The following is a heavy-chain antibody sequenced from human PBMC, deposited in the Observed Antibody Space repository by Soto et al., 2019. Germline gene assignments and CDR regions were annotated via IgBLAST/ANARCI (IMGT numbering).Heavy chain of an antibody. CDR1: GYTFTSYY. CDR3: ASGGSLDAFDI. J-gene: IGHJ3*02. CDR2: INPSGGST. D-gene: IGHD2-15*01. V-gene: IGHV1-46*01. Sequence: GASVKASCKASGYTFTSYYMNWVRQAHGQGLEWMGIINPSGGSTSYAQKFQGRVTMTRDTSTSTVYMELSSLRSEDTAVYYCASGGSLDAFDIWGQGTMVTVSS.